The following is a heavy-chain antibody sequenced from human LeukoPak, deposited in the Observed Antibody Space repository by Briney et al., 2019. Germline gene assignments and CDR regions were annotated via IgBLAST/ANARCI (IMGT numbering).Heavy chain of an antibody. CDR3: VRDETLWTLDW. CDR2: INEHGTDS. D-gene: IGHD1-1*01. V-gene: IGHV3-74*03. CDR1: GFTFSDYN. Sequence: GGSLRLSCAASGFTFSDYNMRWIRQAPGMGLVWVSRINEHGTDSMYAESVKGRFTISRDNAKNTVYLQMNSLRAEDTAVYYCVRDETLWTLDWWGQGTLVSVSS. J-gene: IGHJ4*02.